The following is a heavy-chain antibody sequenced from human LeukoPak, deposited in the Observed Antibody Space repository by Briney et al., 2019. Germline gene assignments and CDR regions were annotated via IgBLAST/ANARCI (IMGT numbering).Heavy chain of an antibody. CDR2: IYYSGST. V-gene: IGHV4-39*01. CDR1: GGSISSSSYY. CDR3: ARHEAPYYYDSSGYYFDY. J-gene: IGHJ4*02. D-gene: IGHD3-22*01. Sequence: SETLSLTCTVSGGSISSSSYYWGWIRQPPGKGLEWIGSIYYSGSTYYNPSLKSRVTISVDTSKNQFSLKLSSVTAADTAVYYCARHEAPYYYDSSGYYFDYWGQGTLVTVSS.